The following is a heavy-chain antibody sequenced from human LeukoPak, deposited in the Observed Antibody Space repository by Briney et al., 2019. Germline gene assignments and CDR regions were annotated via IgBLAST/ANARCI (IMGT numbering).Heavy chain of an antibody. V-gene: IGHV4-34*01. CDR2: IYYSGST. CDR3: ARTTEGGYTYDYFYYYYMDV. J-gene: IGHJ6*03. CDR1: GGSFSGYY. Sequence: SETLSLTRAVYGGSFSGYYWSRIRQPPGKGLEWIGSIYYSGSTYYNPSLKSRVTISVDTSKNQFSLKLSSVTAADTAVYYCARTTEGGYTYDYFYYYYMDVWGKGTTVTISS. D-gene: IGHD5-18*01.